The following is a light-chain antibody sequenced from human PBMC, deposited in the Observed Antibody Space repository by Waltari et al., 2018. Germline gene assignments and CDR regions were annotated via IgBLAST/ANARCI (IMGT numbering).Light chain of an antibody. J-gene: IGLJ1*01. Sequence: QSALTHPASVSGSPGQSITISCTGTSSAVGGYNYVSWYQQHPGKAPKLMIYEVSNRPSGVANRFSGSKSGNTASLTISGLQAEDEADYYCSSYTSSSTYVFGTGTKVTVL. CDR2: EVS. CDR3: SSYTSSSTYV. V-gene: IGLV2-14*01. CDR1: SSAVGGYNY.